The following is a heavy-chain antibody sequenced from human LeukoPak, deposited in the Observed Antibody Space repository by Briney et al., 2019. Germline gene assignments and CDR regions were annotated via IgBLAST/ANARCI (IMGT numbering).Heavy chain of an antibody. CDR1: GFTFSSYW. CDR2: INSDGSST. V-gene: IGHV3-74*01. D-gene: IGHD2-15*01. J-gene: IGHJ5*02. CDR3: ARGRVVVAAKDWFDP. Sequence: PGGSLRLSCAASGFTFSSYWMHWVRQAPGKGLVWVSRINSDGSSTSYADSVKGRFTISRDNAKNTLYLQMNSLRAEDTAVYYCARGRVVVAAKDWFDPLGPGNPGHRLL.